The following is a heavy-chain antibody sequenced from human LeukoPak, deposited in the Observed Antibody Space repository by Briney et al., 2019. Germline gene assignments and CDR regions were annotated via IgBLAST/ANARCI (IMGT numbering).Heavy chain of an antibody. D-gene: IGHD4-17*01. CDR1: GGSVSSYY. V-gene: IGHV4-4*07. Sequence: SETLSLTCSVSGGSVSSYYWTWIRQPAGKGLEWIGRIYPSGTTHYNPSFKSRVSMSVDTSKNQFSLKVPSVTAADTAVYYCADDFGDWGQGTLVTVSS. CDR2: IYPSGTT. J-gene: IGHJ4*02. CDR3: ADDFGD.